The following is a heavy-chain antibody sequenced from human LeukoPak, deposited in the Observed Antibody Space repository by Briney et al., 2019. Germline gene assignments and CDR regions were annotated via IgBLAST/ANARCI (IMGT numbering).Heavy chain of an antibody. Sequence: SVKVSCKASGGTFSSYAISWVRQAPGQGLEWMGGIIPIFGTANYAQKFQGRVTITTDESTSTAYMELSSLRSEDTAVYYCATLVVPAAPYYYYYYMDVWGKGTTVTVSS. J-gene: IGHJ6*03. CDR3: ATLVVPAAPYYYYYYMDV. V-gene: IGHV1-69*05. CDR2: IIPIFGTA. D-gene: IGHD2-2*01. CDR1: GGTFSSYA.